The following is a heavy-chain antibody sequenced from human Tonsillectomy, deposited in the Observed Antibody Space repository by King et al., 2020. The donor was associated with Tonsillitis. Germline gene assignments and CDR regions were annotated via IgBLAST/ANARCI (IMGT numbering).Heavy chain of an antibody. V-gene: IGHV1-18*01. CDR1: GYTFTNYG. D-gene: IGHD3-22*01. CDR2: ISAYNGNT. Sequence: VQLVESGAEVKKPGASVKVSCKASGYTFTNYGFSWVRQAPGQGLEWMGWISAYNGNTDYTQKFQGRVTMTTDTSTSTAYMDLRSLRSDDTAVYYCVRATYYYEGVYGGQGTLVTVSS. J-gene: IGHJ4*02. CDR3: VRATYYYEGVY.